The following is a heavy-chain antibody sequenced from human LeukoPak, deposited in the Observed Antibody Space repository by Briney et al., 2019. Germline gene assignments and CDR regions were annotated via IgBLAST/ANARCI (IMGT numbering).Heavy chain of an antibody. J-gene: IGHJ4*02. Sequence: ASVKVSCKASGYTFTSYGISWVRQAPGQGLEWMGWISAYNGNTNYAQRLPGRVTLTTDTSTSRTYMQLRSLRSDETAVYYCARLDSSGVFVSGHYFDYWGQGTLVTVSS. CDR1: GYTFTSYG. D-gene: IGHD3-22*01. CDR3: ARLDSSGVFVSGHYFDY. CDR2: ISAYNGNT. V-gene: IGHV1-18*01.